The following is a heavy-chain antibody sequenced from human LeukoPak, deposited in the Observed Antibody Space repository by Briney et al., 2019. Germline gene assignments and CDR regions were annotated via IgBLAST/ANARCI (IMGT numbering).Heavy chain of an antibody. J-gene: IGHJ5*02. Sequence: SETLSLTCTVSGGSISSSSYYWGWIRQPPGKGLEWIGSIYYSGSTYYNPSLKSRVTISVDTSKNQFSLKLSSVTAADTAVYYCARDRGYSSSWYEAHDGSWFDPWGQGTLVTVSS. D-gene: IGHD6-13*01. CDR2: IYYSGST. V-gene: IGHV4-39*07. CDR1: GGSISSSSYY. CDR3: ARDRGYSSSWYEAHDGSWFDP.